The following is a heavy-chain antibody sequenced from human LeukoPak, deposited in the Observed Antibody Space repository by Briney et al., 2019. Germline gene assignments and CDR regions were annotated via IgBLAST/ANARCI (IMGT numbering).Heavy chain of an antibody. V-gene: IGHV4-39*07. D-gene: IGHD3-16*01. J-gene: IGHJ4*02. CDR2: IYYSGST. Sequence: KPSETLSLTCTVSGGSISSSSYYWGWIRQPPGKGLEWIGSIYYSGSTYYNPSLKSRVTISVDTSKNQFSLKLSSVTAADTAVYYCARDGRGELDYWGQGTLVTVSS. CDR1: GGSISSSSYY. CDR3: ARDGRGELDY.